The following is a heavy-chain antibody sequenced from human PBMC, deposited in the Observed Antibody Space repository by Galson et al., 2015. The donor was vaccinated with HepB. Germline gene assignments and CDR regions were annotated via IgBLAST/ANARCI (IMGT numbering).Heavy chain of an antibody. CDR2: IWYDGSNK. CDR1: GFTFSSYG. V-gene: IGHV3-33*01. D-gene: IGHD3-3*01. CDR3: ARVPSHDFWSGPADYYMDV. J-gene: IGHJ6*03. Sequence: SLRLSCAASGFTFSSYGMHWVRQAPGKGLEWVAVIWYDGSNKYYADSVKGRFTISRDNSKNTLYLQMNSLRAEDTAVYYCARVPSHDFWSGPADYYMDVWGKGTTVTVSS.